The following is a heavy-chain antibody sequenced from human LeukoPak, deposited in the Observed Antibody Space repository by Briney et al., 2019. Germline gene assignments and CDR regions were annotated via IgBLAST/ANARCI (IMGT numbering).Heavy chain of an antibody. D-gene: IGHD1-1*01. Sequence: SETLSLTCTVSGGSISSRSYYWGWIRQPPGKGLEWIGIIYYSGSTYSNPSLRSRVTISVDTSKNQFSLKLSSVTAADTAVYYCASFDNWNDQTDNWFDPWGQGTLVTVSS. CDR3: ASFDNWNDQTDNWFDP. CDR1: GGSISSRSYY. V-gene: IGHV4-39*07. CDR2: IYYSGST. J-gene: IGHJ5*02.